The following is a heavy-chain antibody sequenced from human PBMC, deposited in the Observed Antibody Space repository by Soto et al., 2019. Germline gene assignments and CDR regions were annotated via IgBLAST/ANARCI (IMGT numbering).Heavy chain of an antibody. V-gene: IGHV4-59*01. CDR3: ARWWYSSPPYSDSFDP. D-gene: IGHD6-19*01. CDR2: IYYSGST. CDR1: GGSISSYY. Sequence: SETLSLTCTVSGGSISSYYWSWIRQPPGKGLEWIGYIYYSGSTNYNPSLKSRVTISVDTSKNQFSLKLSSVTAADTAVYYCARWWYSSPPYSDSFDPWGQGTLVTVSS. J-gene: IGHJ5*02.